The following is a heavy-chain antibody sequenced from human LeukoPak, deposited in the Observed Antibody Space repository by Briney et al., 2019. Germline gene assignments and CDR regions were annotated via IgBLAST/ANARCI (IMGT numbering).Heavy chain of an antibody. D-gene: IGHD2-2*01. CDR3: AKDRLVKRDCSSTSCYNIDY. J-gene: IGHJ4*02. Sequence: PGGSLRLSCAASGFTVSSNYMSWVRQAPGKGLEWVSVIYSGGSTYYADSVKGRFTISRDNSKNSLYLQMNSLRAEDTALYYCAKDRLVKRDCSSTSCYNIDYWGQGTLVTVSS. V-gene: IGHV3-53*05. CDR2: IYSGGST. CDR1: GFTVSSNY.